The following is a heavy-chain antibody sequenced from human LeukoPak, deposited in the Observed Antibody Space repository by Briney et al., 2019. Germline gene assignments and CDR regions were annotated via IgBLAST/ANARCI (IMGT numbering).Heavy chain of an antibody. CDR1: GGSISSYY. D-gene: IGHD5-18*01. Sequence: KSSETLSLTCTVSGGSISSYYWSWIRQPPGKGLEWIGYIYYSGSTNYNPSLKSRVTISVDTSKNQFSLKVNSVTAADTAVYYCARGGYSYGYGYWGQGTLVTVSS. CDR2: IYYSGST. CDR3: ARGGYSYGYGY. J-gene: IGHJ4*02. V-gene: IGHV4-59*01.